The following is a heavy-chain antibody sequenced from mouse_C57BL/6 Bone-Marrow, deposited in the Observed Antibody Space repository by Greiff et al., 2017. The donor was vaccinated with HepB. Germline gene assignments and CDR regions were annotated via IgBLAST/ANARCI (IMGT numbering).Heavy chain of an antibody. Sequence: QVQLQQSGPGLVQPSQSLSITCTVSGFSLTSYGVHWVRQSPGKGLEWLGVIWSGGSTDYNAAFISRLSISKDNSKSQVFFKMNSLQADDTAIYYCAPPPYGNYAYYAMDYWGQGTSVTVSS. V-gene: IGHV2-2*01. J-gene: IGHJ4*01. D-gene: IGHD2-1*01. CDR3: APPPYGNYAYYAMDY. CDR2: IWSGGST. CDR1: GFSLTSYG.